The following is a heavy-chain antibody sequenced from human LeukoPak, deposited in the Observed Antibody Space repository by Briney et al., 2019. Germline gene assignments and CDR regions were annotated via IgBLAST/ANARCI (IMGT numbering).Heavy chain of an antibody. CDR2: IYTSGST. D-gene: IGHD2-8*01. Sequence: SETLSLTCNVSGGSISSNYWSWIQQPPGKGLEWIGRIYTSGSTNYNPSLKSRVTMSVDTSKNQLSLNLTSVTAADTAVYYCSRENGAFSPFGYWGQGTLVTVPS. CDR3: SRENGAFSPFGY. J-gene: IGHJ4*02. CDR1: GGSISSNY. V-gene: IGHV4-4*07.